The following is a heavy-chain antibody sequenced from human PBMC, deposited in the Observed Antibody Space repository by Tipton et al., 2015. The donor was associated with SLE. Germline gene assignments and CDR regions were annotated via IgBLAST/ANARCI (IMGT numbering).Heavy chain of an antibody. J-gene: IGHJ4*01. D-gene: IGHD3-3*01. CDR3: ARAFTYDYWSADSGTPSLAYFEN. V-gene: IGHV4-39*07. CDR1: GGSIRDYPYR. Sequence: TLSLTCSVSGGSIRDYPYRWACIRHSPGKGLAWLGSISYSGRTYYNPSLKSRVTISHDTSKDQFSLKVTSVTAADTAVYFCARAFTYDYWSADSGTPSLAYFENWGPGTLVTVST. CDR2: ISYSGRT.